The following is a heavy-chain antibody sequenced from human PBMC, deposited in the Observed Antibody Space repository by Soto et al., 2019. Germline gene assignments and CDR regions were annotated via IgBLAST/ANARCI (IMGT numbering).Heavy chain of an antibody. V-gene: IGHV3-7*01. Sequence: GGSLRLSCAASGFTFSSYWMSWVRQAPGKGLEWVANIKPDGSEKYYVDSVKGRFTISRDNNKNSLYLQMNSLGAEDTAVEYWAIVDGAVAGELYYYLDNWGKGTTVTVSS. D-gene: IGHD6-19*01. CDR1: GFTFSSYW. J-gene: IGHJ6*03. CDR3: AIVDGAVAGELYYYLDN. CDR2: IKPDGSEK.